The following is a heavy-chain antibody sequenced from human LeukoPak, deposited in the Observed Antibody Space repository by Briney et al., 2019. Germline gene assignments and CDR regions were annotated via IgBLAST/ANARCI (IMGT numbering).Heavy chain of an antibody. Sequence: SETLSLTCTVSGYSISSGYYWGWIRQPPGKGLEWIGNIYPTGSTYYNPSLKSRVTISVDTSKNQFSLKLSSVTAADTAVYYCARDGRFPPEVLPRYFDYWGQGTLVTVSS. CDR1: GYSISSGYY. V-gene: IGHV4-38-2*02. CDR2: IYPTGST. J-gene: IGHJ4*02. D-gene: IGHD1-26*01. CDR3: ARDGRFPPEVLPRYFDY.